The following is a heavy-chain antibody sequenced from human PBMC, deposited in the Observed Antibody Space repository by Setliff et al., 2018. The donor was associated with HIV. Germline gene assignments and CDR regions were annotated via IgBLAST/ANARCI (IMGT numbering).Heavy chain of an antibody. D-gene: IGHD2-2*01. V-gene: IGHV1-69*10. CDR1: GGTFNSYA. Sequence: AASVKVSCKASGGTFNSYAISWVRQAPGRGLEWMGGIIPILGLANYAQKFQGRVTIIADKSTSTVYMEVSRLRSEDTAMYYCARGPKDCTSTSCRYYYYYDDMDVWGKGTPVTVSS. J-gene: IGHJ6*03. CDR2: IIPILGLA. CDR3: ARGPKDCTSTSCRYYYYYDDMDV.